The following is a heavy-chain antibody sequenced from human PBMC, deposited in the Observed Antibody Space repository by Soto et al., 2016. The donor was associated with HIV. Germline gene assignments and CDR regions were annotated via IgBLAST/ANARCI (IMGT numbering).Heavy chain of an antibody. CDR3: AKINYDSSGYYFDAFDI. CDR2: ISGSGGST. Sequence: EVQLLESGGGLVQPGGSPRLSCAASGFTFSSYAMSWVRQAPGKGLEWVSAISGSGGSTYYADSVKGRFTISRDNSKNTLYLQMNSLRAEDTAVYYCAKINYDSSGYYFDAFDIWGQGSMVTVSS. CDR1: GFTFSSYA. V-gene: IGHV3-23*01. D-gene: IGHD3-22*01. J-gene: IGHJ3*02.